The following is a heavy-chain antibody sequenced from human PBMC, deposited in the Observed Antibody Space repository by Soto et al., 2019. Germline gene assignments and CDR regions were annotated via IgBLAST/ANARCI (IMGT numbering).Heavy chain of an antibody. CDR3: AKAGWFVDIYFDY. D-gene: IGHD3-10*01. CDR1: GFTFSNVS. V-gene: IGHV3-23*01. CDR2: IRENGDGT. J-gene: IGHJ4*02. Sequence: GGSLRLSCTASGFTFSNVSMNWVRQAPGKGLEWISTIRENGDGTLYADSVKGRFTISRDNSNNALYLQMNSLRVEDTAIYYRAKAGWFVDIYFDYWGQGSLVTVSS.